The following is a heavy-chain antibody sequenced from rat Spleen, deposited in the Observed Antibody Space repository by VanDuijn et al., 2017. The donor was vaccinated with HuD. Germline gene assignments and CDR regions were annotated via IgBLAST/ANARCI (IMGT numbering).Heavy chain of an antibody. CDR2: ISPSGVT. D-gene: IGHD1-11*01. J-gene: IGHJ2*01. Sequence: EVQLVESGGGLVQPGGSLKLSCVASGITFTNYWMTWVRQAPTKGLEWVTSISPSGVTYYRDSVKGRFTVSRENAESTLYLQMDSLRSEDTATYYCARNYGGYMGFDYWGQGVMVTVSS. CDR3: ARNYGGYMGFDY. CDR1: GITFTNYW. V-gene: IGHV5-25*01.